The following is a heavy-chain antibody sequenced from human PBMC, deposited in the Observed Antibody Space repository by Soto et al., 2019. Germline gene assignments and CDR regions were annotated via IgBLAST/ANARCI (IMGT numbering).Heavy chain of an antibody. CDR1: GFTFSSYA. D-gene: IGHD6-13*01. J-gene: IGHJ6*02. CDR2: ISGSGGST. V-gene: IGHV3-23*01. Sequence: GGSLRLSCAASGFTFSSYAMSWVRQAPGKGLEWVSAISGSGGSTYYADSVKGRFTISRDNSKNTLYLQMNSLRAEDTAVYYCVSAARVYYYYGMDVWGQGTTVTVSS. CDR3: VSAARVYYYYGMDV.